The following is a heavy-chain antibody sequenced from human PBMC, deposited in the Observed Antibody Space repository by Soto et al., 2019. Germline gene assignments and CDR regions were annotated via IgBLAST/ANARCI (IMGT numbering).Heavy chain of an antibody. CDR1: GFTFSNAW. Sequence: GGSLRLSCAASGFTFSNAWMSWVRQAPGKGLEWVGRIKSKTDGGTTDYAAPVKGRFTISRDDSKNTLYLQMNSLKTEDTAVYYCTTDRWFGEFEYYFDYWGQGTLVTVSS. CDR3: TTDRWFGEFEYYFDY. V-gene: IGHV3-15*01. CDR2: IKSKTDGGTT. D-gene: IGHD3-10*01. J-gene: IGHJ4*02.